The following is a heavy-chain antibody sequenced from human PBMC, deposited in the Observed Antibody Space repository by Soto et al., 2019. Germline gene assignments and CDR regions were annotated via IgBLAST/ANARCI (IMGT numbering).Heavy chain of an antibody. D-gene: IGHD5-18*01. CDR2: IIPIFATV. J-gene: IGHJ4*02. Sequence: QVQLVQSGSEVKKPGSSVKVSCKASGGSFSSNPISWVRQAPGQGLEWMAGIIPIFATVHYAQKFQGRVTINADESTRTAYMELTSLRSEDTAVYFCARGGRGYSSAPRYYFDYWGQGTLVTVS. V-gene: IGHV1-69*01. CDR1: GGSFSSNP. CDR3: ARGGRGYSSAPRYYFDY.